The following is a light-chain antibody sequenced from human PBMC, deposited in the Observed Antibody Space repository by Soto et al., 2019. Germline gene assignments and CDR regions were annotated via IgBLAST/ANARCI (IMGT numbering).Light chain of an antibody. CDR2: AAS. V-gene: IGKV1-6*01. J-gene: IGKJ1*01. CDR3: LQDYNYPWT. Sequence: AIQMTQSPSSLSASVGDRVTITCRASQDIRHDLGWYQEKVGQAPKLLIYAASNLQSGVPSRFSGSGSGTDFTLTISSLLPEDFATYYCLQDYNYPWTFGQGTKVEI. CDR1: QDIRHD.